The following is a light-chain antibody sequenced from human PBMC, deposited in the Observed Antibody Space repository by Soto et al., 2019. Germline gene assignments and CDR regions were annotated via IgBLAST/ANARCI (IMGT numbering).Light chain of an antibody. Sequence: EIVLTQSPGTLSLSPGERATLSCRASQSVTSNYLAWYQQKPGQAPGLLIYDTSTRASGVPDRFSGSGSGTEFTLTISRLEPEDFAVYYCQQSGTSPQTFGQGTKVDFK. CDR1: QSVTSNY. CDR3: QQSGTSPQT. CDR2: DTS. V-gene: IGKV3-20*01. J-gene: IGKJ1*01.